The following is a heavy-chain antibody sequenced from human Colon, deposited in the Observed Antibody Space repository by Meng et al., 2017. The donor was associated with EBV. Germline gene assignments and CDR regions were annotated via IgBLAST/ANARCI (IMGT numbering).Heavy chain of an antibody. CDR1: GGSVSSGGYS. CDR3: ARVSSGWDYFDY. D-gene: IGHD6-19*01. V-gene: IGHV4-31*03. J-gene: IGHJ4*02. Sequence: QVQLQESGPGLVKPSPTLSLTCTVSGGSVSSGGYSWTWIRQHPGKGLEWFGHIYYSGSTFYNPSLKRRVIISIDTSKNQFSLNLRSVTAADTAVYYCARVSSGWDYFDYWGQGTLVTVSS. CDR2: IYYSGST.